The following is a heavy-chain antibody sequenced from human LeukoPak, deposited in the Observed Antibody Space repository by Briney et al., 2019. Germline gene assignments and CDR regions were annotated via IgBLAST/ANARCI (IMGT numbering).Heavy chain of an antibody. CDR2: ISYDESNT. D-gene: IGHD6-19*01. CDR3: AKDHHRTYTSGWYVGY. V-gene: IGHV3-30*18. Sequence: GGSLRLSCAASGFIFSTYGMHWVRQAPGKGLEWVAVISYDESNTYYAESVKGRFTISRDNSKNTLYLQMNSLRAEDTAVYYCAKDHHRTYTSGWYVGYWGQGTLVTVSS. CDR1: GFIFSTYG. J-gene: IGHJ4*02.